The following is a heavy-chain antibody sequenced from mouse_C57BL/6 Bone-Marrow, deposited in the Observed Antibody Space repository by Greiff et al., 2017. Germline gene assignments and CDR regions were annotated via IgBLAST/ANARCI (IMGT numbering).Heavy chain of an antibody. CDR3: TTRLQAWFAY. CDR1: GSTINDYY. Sequence: VQLQQSGAELVRPGASVKLSCTASGSTINDYYMHWVKQRPEQGLEWIGRIDPADGDTDYAPKFQGKATMTADTSSNTAYLQLSSLTSEDTAVYYCTTRLQAWFAYWGQGTLVTVSA. D-gene: IGHD2-2*01. J-gene: IGHJ3*01. CDR2: IDPADGDT. V-gene: IGHV14-1*01.